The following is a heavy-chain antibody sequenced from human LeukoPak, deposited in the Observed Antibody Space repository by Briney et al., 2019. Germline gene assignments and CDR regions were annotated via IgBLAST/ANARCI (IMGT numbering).Heavy chain of an antibody. D-gene: IGHD3-22*01. V-gene: IGHV5-51*01. CDR3: ARLSTMIVVVTREDYFDY. J-gene: IGHJ4*02. CDR2: IYPGDSDT. Sequence: GESLKISCKGSGYSFTSYWIGWVRQMPGKGLEWMGIIYPGDSDTRYSPSFQGQVTISADKSISPAYLQWSSLKASDTAMYYCARLSTMIVVVTREDYFDYWGQGTLVTVSS. CDR1: GYSFTSYW.